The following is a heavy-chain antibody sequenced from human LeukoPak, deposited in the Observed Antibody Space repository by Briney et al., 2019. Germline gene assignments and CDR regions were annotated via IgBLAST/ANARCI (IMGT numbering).Heavy chain of an antibody. CDR2: MNPNSGNT. J-gene: IGHJ6*03. D-gene: IGHD3-22*01. V-gene: IGHV1-8*01. CDR3: ARGRSQVKGDYYYYYMDV. CDR1: GYTFTSYD. Sequence: ASVKVSCKASGYTFTSYDINWVRQATGQGLEWMGWMNPNSGNTGYAQKFQGGVTMTRNTSISTAYMELSSLGSEDTAVYYCARGRSQVKGDYYYYYMDVWGKGTTVTVSS.